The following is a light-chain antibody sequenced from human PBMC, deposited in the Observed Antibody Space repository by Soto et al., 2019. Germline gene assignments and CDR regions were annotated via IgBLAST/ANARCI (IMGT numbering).Light chain of an antibody. CDR3: QSYDSSLSALYV. V-gene: IGLV1-40*01. J-gene: IGLJ1*01. Sequence: QAVVTQPPSVSGAPEQRVTISCTGSSSNIGAGYEVHWYQQLPGTAPKLLIYGNNHRPSGVPDRFSGSKSATSASLAITGLQAEDESDYYCQSYDSSLSALYVFGTGTKVTVL. CDR1: SSNIGAGYE. CDR2: GNN.